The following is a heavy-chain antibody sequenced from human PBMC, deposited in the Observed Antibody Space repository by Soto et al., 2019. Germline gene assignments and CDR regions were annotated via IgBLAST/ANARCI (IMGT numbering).Heavy chain of an antibody. V-gene: IGHV4-31*03. J-gene: IGHJ6*02. Sequence: PSETLSLTCTVSGGSISSGGYYWSWIRQHPGKGLEWIGYICYSGSTYYNPSLKSRVTISVDTSKNQFSLKLSSVTAADTAVYYCARTTKVGYYYYGMDVWGQGTTVTVSS. CDR3: ARTTKVGYYYYGMDV. CDR2: ICYSGST. CDR1: GGSISSGGYY.